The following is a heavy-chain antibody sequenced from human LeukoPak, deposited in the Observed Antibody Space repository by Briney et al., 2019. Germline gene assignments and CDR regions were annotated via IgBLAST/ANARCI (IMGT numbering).Heavy chain of an antibody. J-gene: IGHJ6*02. D-gene: IGHD1-26*01. CDR3: ARAPRIGGTYSYYYYGMDV. CDR1: GFTFSSYA. CDR2: ISSNGDST. V-gene: IGHV3-64*01. Sequence: RWGSLRLSCAASGFTFSSYAMHWVRQAPGKGLEYVSAISSNGDSTYYANSVKGRFTISRDNSKNTLYLQMGSLRAEDMAVYYCARAPRIGGTYSYYYYGMDVWGQGTTVTVSS.